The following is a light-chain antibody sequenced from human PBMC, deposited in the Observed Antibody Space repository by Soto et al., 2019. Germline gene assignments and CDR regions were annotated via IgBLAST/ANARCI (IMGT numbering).Light chain of an antibody. V-gene: IGLV1-44*01. CDR1: SSNIGRNI. CDR3: ASWDDSPQPWV. CDR2: TNN. Sequence: QSVLTQPPSASGTPGQRVTISCSGSSSNIGRNIVNWYQHLPGTAPKLLISTNNQRPSGVPDRFSDSRSGTSASLAISGLQSEDEYDYYCASWDDSPQPWVLGGGTKVTVL. J-gene: IGLJ3*02.